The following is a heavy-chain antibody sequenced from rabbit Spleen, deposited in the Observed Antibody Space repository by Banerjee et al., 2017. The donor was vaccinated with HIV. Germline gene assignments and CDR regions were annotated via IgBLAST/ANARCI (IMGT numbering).Heavy chain of an antibody. Sequence: QEQLVESGGGLVQPGGSLKLSCKASGFDFSTYGVSWVRQAPGKGLGWIGYIDPVFGITYYASWVNGRFTISSHNAQNTLYLQLNSLTAADTATYFCVREVAAKFNLWGPGTLVTVS. V-gene: IGHV1S47*01. CDR2: IDPVFGIT. CDR1: GFDFSTYG. D-gene: IGHD4-1*01. J-gene: IGHJ4*01. CDR3: VREVAAKFNL.